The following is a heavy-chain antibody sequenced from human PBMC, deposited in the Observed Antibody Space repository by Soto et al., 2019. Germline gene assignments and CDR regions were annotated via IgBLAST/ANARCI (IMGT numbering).Heavy chain of an antibody. CDR3: ARGHWFNRTIFGVVIIRGGPNWFDP. Sequence: SETLSLTCTVSGGSISSGDYYWSWIRQPPGKGLEWIGYIYYSGSTYYNPSLKNRVTLSVDTSKNQSSLKLSSVTAADTAVYYCARGHWFNRTIFGVVIIRGGPNWFDPWGQGTLVTVSS. D-gene: IGHD3-3*01. CDR2: IYYSGST. CDR1: GGSISSGDYY. V-gene: IGHV4-30-4*01. J-gene: IGHJ5*02.